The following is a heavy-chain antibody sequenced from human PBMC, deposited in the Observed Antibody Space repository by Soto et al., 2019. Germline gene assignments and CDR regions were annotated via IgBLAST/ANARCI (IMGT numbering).Heavy chain of an antibody. J-gene: IGHJ4*02. V-gene: IGHV3-30*03. CDR3: ATDKGRTAIDY. CDR2: IAKDGRSE. Sequence: QVQLVESGGGVVQPGRSLRLSCAASGLTFSAAGMHWFRQAPGKGVEWVAFIAKDGRSEAYADSVKGRFTISRDNSQNRLYLQMNGLRAEDTAVYYCATDKGRTAIDYWGQGTLVSVSS. CDR1: GLTFSAAG.